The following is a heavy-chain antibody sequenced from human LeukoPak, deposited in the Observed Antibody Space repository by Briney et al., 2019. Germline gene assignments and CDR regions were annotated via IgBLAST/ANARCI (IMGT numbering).Heavy chain of an antibody. D-gene: IGHD6-13*01. J-gene: IGHJ4*02. V-gene: IGHV4-34*01. CDR1: GGSFSGYY. CDR3: ARGLKSRYRSSLDSN. CDR2: INHSGST. Sequence: PSETLSLTCAVYGGSFSGYYWSWIRQPPGKGLEWIGEINHSGSTNYNPSLKSRVTISVDTSKNQFSLKLSSVTAADTAVYYCARGLKSRYRSSLDSNWGRGTLVPVPS.